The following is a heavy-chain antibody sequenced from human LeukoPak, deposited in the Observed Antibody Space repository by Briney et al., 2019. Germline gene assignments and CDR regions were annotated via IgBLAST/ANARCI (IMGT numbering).Heavy chain of an antibody. Sequence: ASVKVSCKASGYTFTSYYMHWVRQAPGQGLEWMGIINPSGGSTSYAQKFQGRVAMTRDTSTSTVYMELSSLRSEDTAVYYCARSLRMDNWFDPWGQGTLVTVSS. CDR2: INPSGGST. V-gene: IGHV1-46*01. CDR1: GYTFTSYY. J-gene: IGHJ5*02. CDR3: ARSLRMDNWFDP. D-gene: IGHD2-2*03.